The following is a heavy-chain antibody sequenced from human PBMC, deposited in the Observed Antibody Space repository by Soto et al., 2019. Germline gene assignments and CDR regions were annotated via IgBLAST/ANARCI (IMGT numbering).Heavy chain of an antibody. D-gene: IGHD2-21*02. Sequence: QVQLVQSGAEVKKPGSSVKVSCKASGGTFSSYAISWVRQAPGQGLEWMGGIIPIFGTANYAQKFQGRVTITADESTSTDYMELSSLRSEDTAVYYCARVPTYCGGDCYSMYFDYWGQGTLVTVSS. J-gene: IGHJ4*02. CDR3: ARVPTYCGGDCYSMYFDY. CDR1: GGTFSSYA. V-gene: IGHV1-69*01. CDR2: IIPIFGTA.